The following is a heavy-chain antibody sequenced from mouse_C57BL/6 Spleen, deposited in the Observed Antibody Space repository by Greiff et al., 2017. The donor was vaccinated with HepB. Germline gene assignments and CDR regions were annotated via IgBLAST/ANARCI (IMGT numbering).Heavy chain of an antibody. CDR1: GYAFSSSW. CDR2: IYPGDGDT. CDR3: ARGTYYGSSYSLDY. V-gene: IGHV1-82*01. D-gene: IGHD1-1*01. J-gene: IGHJ2*01. Sequence: QVQLQQSGPELVKPGASVKISCKASGYAFSSSWMNWVKQRPGKGLEWIGRIYPGDGDTNYNGKFKGKATLTADKSSSTAYMQLSSLTSEDSAVYFCARGTYYGSSYSLDYWGQGTTLTVSS.